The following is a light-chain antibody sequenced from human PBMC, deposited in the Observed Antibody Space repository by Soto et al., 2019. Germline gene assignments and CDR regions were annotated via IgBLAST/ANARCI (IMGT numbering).Light chain of an antibody. CDR3: QKYGSSPWK. Sequence: EIVLTQSPGTLSLSPGERATLSCRATQSVTSSYLAWYQQKTGQAPRLLIYGASSRATDIPDRFSGSGSGTDFTLTISSLEPEDFAVYYCQKYGSSPWKFGQGTKVDIK. CDR2: GAS. CDR1: QSVTSSY. J-gene: IGKJ1*01. V-gene: IGKV3-20*01.